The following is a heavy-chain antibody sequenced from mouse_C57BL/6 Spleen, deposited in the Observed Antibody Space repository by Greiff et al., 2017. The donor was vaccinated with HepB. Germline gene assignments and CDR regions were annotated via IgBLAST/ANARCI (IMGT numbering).Heavy chain of an antibody. D-gene: IGHD1-1*01. Sequence: VQLKESGPGLVKPSQSLSLTCSVTGYSITSGYYWNWIRQFPGNKLEWMGYISYDGSNNYNPSLKNRISITRDTSKNQFFLKLNSVTTEDTATYYCARDRGYYGSSSYAMDYWGQGTSVTVSS. CDR1: GYSITSGYY. V-gene: IGHV3-6*01. J-gene: IGHJ4*01. CDR3: ARDRGYYGSSSYAMDY. CDR2: ISYDGSN.